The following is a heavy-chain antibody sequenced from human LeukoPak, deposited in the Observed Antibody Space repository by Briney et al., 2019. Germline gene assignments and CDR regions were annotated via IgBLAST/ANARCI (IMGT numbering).Heavy chain of an antibody. CDR3: ARDSGEGDFDY. Sequence: SVKVSCKASGGTLSSYAISWVRQAPGQGLEWMGRIIPIFGTANYAQKFQGRVTITTDESTSTAYMELSSLGSEDTAVYYCARDSGEGDFDYWGQGTLVTVSS. D-gene: IGHD3-10*01. V-gene: IGHV1-69*05. CDR2: IIPIFGTA. CDR1: GGTLSSYA. J-gene: IGHJ4*02.